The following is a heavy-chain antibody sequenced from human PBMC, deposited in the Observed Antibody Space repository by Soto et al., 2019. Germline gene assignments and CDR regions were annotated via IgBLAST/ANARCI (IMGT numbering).Heavy chain of an antibody. CDR3: ARDAAAGLNDY. V-gene: IGHV1-18*01. Sequence: QVQLVQSGAEVKKPGASVKVSCKASGYTFTSYAISWVRQAPGQGLEWMGWISAYNGNTKYAQKLQGRGTMTEATSTSTAYMELRSLRSDDTAVYYCARDAAAGLNDYWGQGTLVTVSS. J-gene: IGHJ4*02. CDR2: ISAYNGNT. CDR1: GYTFTSYA. D-gene: IGHD6-13*01.